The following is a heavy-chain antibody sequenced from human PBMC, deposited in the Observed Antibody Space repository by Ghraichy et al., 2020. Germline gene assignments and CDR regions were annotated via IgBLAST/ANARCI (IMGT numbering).Heavy chain of an antibody. J-gene: IGHJ6*02. CDR2: IRYDGSNK. D-gene: IGHD3-10*01. CDR1: GFTFSSYG. Sequence: GGSLRLSCAASGFTFSSYGMHWVRQAPGKGLEWVAFIRYDGSNKYYADSVKGRFTISRDNSKNTLYLQMNSLRAEDTAVYYCAKDRGTMVRGVQKFYYYYGMDVWGQGTTVTVSS. CDR3: AKDRGTMVRGVQKFYYYYGMDV. V-gene: IGHV3-30*02.